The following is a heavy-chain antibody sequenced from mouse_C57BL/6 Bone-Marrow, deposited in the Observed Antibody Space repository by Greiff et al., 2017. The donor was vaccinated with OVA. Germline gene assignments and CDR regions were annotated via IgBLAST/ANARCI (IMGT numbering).Heavy chain of an antibody. D-gene: IGHD1-1*01. CDR3: ARFPCFITTVAATDY. CDR1: GYTFTSYW. J-gene: IGHJ2*01. Sequence: VKLQQSGAELVKPGASVKMSCKASGYTFTSYWITWVKQRPGQGLEWIGDIYPGSGSTNYNEKFKSKATLTVDTSSSTAYMQLSSLTSEDSAVYYCARFPCFITTVAATDYWGQGTTLTVSS. CDR2: IYPGSGST. V-gene: IGHV1-55*01.